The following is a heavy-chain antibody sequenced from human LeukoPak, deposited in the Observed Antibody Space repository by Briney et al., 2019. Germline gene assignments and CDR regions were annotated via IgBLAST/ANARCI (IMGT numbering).Heavy chain of an antibody. CDR2: IYSDGTT. Sequence: PGGSLRLSCAASGFTVSSNYMSWVRQAPGKGLEWVSMIYSDGTTDYADSVKGRFTISRDNSMNTLYLQMNSLRAEDTAVYYCARGQEVDSPPDYLDYWGQGTLVTVSS. V-gene: IGHV3-53*01. D-gene: IGHD3-9*01. J-gene: IGHJ4*02. CDR1: GFTVSSNY. CDR3: ARGQEVDSPPDYLDY.